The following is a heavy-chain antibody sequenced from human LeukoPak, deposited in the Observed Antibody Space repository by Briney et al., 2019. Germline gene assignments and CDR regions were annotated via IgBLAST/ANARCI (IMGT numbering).Heavy chain of an antibody. J-gene: IGHJ1*01. Sequence: PGGSLRLSCAASGFTFSNYAMTWARQAPGKGLEWVSAISGSGGSTYYADSVKGRFTISRDNSKNTLYLQMNSLRAEDTAVYYCATHSSSWYEYFQHWGQGTLVTVSS. V-gene: IGHV3-23*01. D-gene: IGHD6-13*01. CDR1: GFTFSNYA. CDR2: ISGSGGST. CDR3: ATHSSSWYEYFQH.